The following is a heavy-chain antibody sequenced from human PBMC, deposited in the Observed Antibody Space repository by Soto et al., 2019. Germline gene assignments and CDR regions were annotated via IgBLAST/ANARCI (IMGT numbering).Heavy chain of an antibody. D-gene: IGHD3-22*01. Sequence: GGSLRLSCAASGFTFSSYAMSWVRQAQGKGLEWVSALSGSGISTYYEDTVKGRFTISRDNSRNTLYLQMNSLRAEDTAVYYCATSYDSSGYDYWGQGTLVTVSS. CDR2: LSGSGIST. J-gene: IGHJ4*02. CDR1: GFTFSSYA. CDR3: ATSYDSSGYDY. V-gene: IGHV3-23*01.